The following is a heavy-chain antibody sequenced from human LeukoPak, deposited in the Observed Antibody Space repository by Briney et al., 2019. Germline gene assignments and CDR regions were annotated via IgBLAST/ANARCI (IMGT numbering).Heavy chain of an antibody. CDR2: IYPGDSDT. J-gene: IGHJ4*02. V-gene: IGHV5-51*01. Sequence: GESLKISCKASGYTFTSYWIGWVRQMPGKGLEWMGIIYPGDSDTRYSPSFEGQVTISADESINTAYLQWSRLKASDTAMYYCASLEGSSTWYYFDYWGQGTLVAVSS. D-gene: IGHD6-13*01. CDR3: ASLEGSSTWYYFDY. CDR1: GYTFTSYW.